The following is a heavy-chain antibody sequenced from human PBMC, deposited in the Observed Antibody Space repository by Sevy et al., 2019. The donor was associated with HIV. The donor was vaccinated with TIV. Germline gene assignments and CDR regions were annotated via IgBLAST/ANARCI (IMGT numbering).Heavy chain of an antibody. J-gene: IGHJ4*02. CDR2: IKQDGSEK. CDR1: GFTFSSYW. D-gene: IGHD3-16*01. V-gene: IGHV3-7*01. CDR3: ARDGVMGSY. Sequence: GGSLRLSCAASGFTFSSYWMSWVRQAPGKGLEWVANIKQDGSEKNYVDSVKGRFTISRDNAKNSLYLQMNSLRADDTAVYHCARDGVMGSYWGQGTLVTVSS.